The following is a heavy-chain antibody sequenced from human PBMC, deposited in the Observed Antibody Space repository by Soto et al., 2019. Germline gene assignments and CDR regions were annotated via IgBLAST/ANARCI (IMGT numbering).Heavy chain of an antibody. D-gene: IGHD3-22*01. Sequence: QVQLQESGPALVKPSGTLSLTCAVSGGSISSSNWWSWVRQPPGKGLEWIGEINHSGSTNYTPSLRSRVTISVDKSKNQFSRMLSSVTAADTAVYYCARGDCYDSSGYPTGYYFDYWGQGTLVTVSS. J-gene: IGHJ4*02. CDR1: GGSISSSNW. CDR2: INHSGST. CDR3: ARGDCYDSSGYPTGYYFDY. V-gene: IGHV4-4*02.